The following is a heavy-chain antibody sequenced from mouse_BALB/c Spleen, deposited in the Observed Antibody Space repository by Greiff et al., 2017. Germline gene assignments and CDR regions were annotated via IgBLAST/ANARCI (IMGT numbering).Heavy chain of an antibody. CDR2: INSNGGST. J-gene: IGHJ3*01. CDR1: GFTFSSYG. V-gene: IGHV5-6-3*01. D-gene: IGHD1-1*01. CDR3: ARDLDYYGSSWGFAY. Sequence: EVQRVESGGGLVQPGGSLKLSCAASGFTFSSYGMSWVRQTPDKRLELVATINSNGGSTYYPDSVKGRFTISRDNAKNTLYLQMSSLKSEDTAMYYCARDLDYYGSSWGFAYWGQGTLVTVSA.